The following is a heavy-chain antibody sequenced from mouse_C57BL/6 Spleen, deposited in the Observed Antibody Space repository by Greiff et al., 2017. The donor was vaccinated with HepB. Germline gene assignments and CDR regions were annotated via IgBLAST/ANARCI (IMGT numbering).Heavy chain of an antibody. CDR2: ISYDGSN. V-gene: IGHV3-6*01. CDR3: ARKGQLYYAMDY. J-gene: IGHJ4*01. Sequence: DVKLQESGPGLVKPSQSLSLTCSVTGYSITSGYYWNWIRQFPGNKLEWMGYISYDGSNNYNPSLKNRISITRDTSKNQFFLKLNSVTTEDTATYYCARKGQLYYAMDYWGQGTSVTVSS. CDR1: GYSITSGYY. D-gene: IGHD4-1*02.